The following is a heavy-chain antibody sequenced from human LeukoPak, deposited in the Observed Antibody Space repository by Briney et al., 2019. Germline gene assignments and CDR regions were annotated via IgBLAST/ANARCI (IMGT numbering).Heavy chain of an antibody. V-gene: IGHV3-7*01. CDR2: IRQDGSEK. CDR1: GFIFSSYW. Sequence: GGSLRLSCTASGFIFSSYWMTWVRQAPGKGLEWVANIRQDGSEKNFVDTVKGRFTISRDNAKNSLYLQMNTLTAEDTAVYYCARDPIDYWGQGTLVTVTS. J-gene: IGHJ4*02. CDR3: ARDPIDY.